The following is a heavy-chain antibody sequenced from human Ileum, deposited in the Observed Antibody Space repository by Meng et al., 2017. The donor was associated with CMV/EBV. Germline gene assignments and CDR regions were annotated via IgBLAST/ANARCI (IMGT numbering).Heavy chain of an antibody. CDR2: INPNSGGT. Sequence: ASVKVSCKASGYTFINYGISWVRQAPGQGLEWMGWINPNSGGTNYAQKFQGRVTMTRDTSISTAYMELSRLRSDDTAVYYCASVYCSSTSCYVPYYYGMDVWGQGTTVTVSS. CDR1: GYTFINYG. J-gene: IGHJ6*02. CDR3: ASVYCSSTSCYVPYYYGMDV. D-gene: IGHD2-2*01. V-gene: IGHV1-2*02.